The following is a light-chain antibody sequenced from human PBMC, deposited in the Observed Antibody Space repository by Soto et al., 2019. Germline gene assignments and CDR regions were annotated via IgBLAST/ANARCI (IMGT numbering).Light chain of an antibody. J-gene: IGKJ1*01. CDR2: GAS. CDR3: QELNSYPRT. V-gene: IGKV1-9*01. Sequence: IQLTQSPSFLSASIGDIVTITCRASQGISTYLAWYQQKPGKAPKNLIYGASTLQSGVPSRFSGGGSGTEFTLTISSLQPEDFATYYCQELNSYPRTFGQGTKVEVK. CDR1: QGISTY.